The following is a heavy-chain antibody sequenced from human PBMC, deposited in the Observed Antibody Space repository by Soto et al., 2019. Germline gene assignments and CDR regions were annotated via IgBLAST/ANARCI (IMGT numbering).Heavy chain of an antibody. CDR2: INGGGTT. D-gene: IGHD6-25*01. J-gene: IGHJ4*02. CDR1: GFTFSNYV. Sequence: PXGSLRLSCAASGFTFSNYVMNWVRQAPGKGLEWVSAINGGGTTYYIDSVKGRFTISRDNSKNMVYLQMNSLRAEDTAIYYCAKDQSGYGRFDYWGQGAQVTVSS. V-gene: IGHV3-23*01. CDR3: AKDQSGYGRFDY.